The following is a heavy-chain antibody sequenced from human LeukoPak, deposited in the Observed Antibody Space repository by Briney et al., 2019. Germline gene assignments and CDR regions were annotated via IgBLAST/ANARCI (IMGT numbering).Heavy chain of an antibody. CDR1: GFTFSRFW. J-gene: IGHJ4*02. V-gene: IGHV3-7*05. CDR3: VRGAGGMDY. CDR2: IKQDGSEQ. D-gene: IGHD3-16*01. Sequence: GGSLRLSCAASGFTFSRFWMSWVRQAPGKGLEWVANIKQDGSEQYYVDSVKGRFTISRDNAKSSLYLQMNSLRDEDTAVYYCVRGAGGMDYWGQGALVTVSS.